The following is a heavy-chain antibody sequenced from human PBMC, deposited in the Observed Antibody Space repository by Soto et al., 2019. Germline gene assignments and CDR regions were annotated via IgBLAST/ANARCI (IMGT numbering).Heavy chain of an antibody. CDR3: ARDGPWGSYRYYYYGMDV. D-gene: IGHD3-16*02. Sequence: LSLTCAVSGGSISSSNWWSWVRQPPGKGLEWIGEIYHSGSTNYNPSLKSRVTISVDKSKNQFSLKLSSVTAADTAVYYCARDGPWGSYRYYYYGMDVWGQGTKVTV. CDR1: GGSISSSNW. V-gene: IGHV4-4*02. CDR2: IYHSGST. J-gene: IGHJ6*02.